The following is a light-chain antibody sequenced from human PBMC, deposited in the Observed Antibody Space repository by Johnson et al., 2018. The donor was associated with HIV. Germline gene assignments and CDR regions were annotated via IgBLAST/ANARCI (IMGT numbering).Light chain of an antibody. J-gene: IGLJ1*01. Sequence: QSVLTQPPSVSAAPGQKVTISCSGSSSNIGNNYVSWYQQLPGTAPKLLICENNKRPSGIPDRFSGSKSGTSATLGITGLQTGEAADYYFGAWDSSLSADVCGTGTMVTVL. CDR2: ENN. V-gene: IGLV1-51*02. CDR1: SSNIGNNY. CDR3: GAWDSSLSADV.